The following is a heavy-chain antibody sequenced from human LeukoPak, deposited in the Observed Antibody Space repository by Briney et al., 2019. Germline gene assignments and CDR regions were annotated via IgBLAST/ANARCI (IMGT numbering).Heavy chain of an antibody. CDR2: MNPNSGNT. CDR1: GYTFTSYD. V-gene: IGHV1-8*01. Sequence: ASVKVSCKASGYTFTSYDINWVRQATGQGLEWMGWMNPNSGNTGYAQKFQGRVTMTRNTSISTAYMELSSLRSEDTAVYYCARDPPTYDSSGTYYYGMDVWGQGTTVTVSS. J-gene: IGHJ6*02. D-gene: IGHD3-22*01. CDR3: ARDPPTYDSSGTYYYGMDV.